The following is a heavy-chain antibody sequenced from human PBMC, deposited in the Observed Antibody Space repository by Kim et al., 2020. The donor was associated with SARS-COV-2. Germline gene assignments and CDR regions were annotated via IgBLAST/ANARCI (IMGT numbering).Heavy chain of an antibody. CDR3: VRGYIAMDV. CDR1: GLTFSNGG. Sequence: GGSLRLSCAASGLTFSNGGMTWVRQAPGEGLEWVSSITAGGGGTYYADSVKGRFTISRDNSKNTLFLQMNTLRVEDTAVYYCVRGYIAMDVWGQGTTVTVSS. J-gene: IGHJ6*02. D-gene: IGHD5-18*01. CDR2: ITAGGGGT. V-gene: IGHV3-23*01.